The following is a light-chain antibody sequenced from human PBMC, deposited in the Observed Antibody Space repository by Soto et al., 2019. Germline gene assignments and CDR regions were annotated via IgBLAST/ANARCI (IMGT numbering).Light chain of an antibody. V-gene: IGLV1-44*01. CDR2: SNN. Sequence: QPVLTQPPSASGTPGQRVTISCSGSSSNIGSNSVNWFQQLPGTAPKLLIYSNNQRPSRVPDRISGSKSGTSASLAISGLQSEDEADYYCAAWDDSLNGAVFGGGTQLTVL. J-gene: IGLJ7*01. CDR3: AAWDDSLNGAV. CDR1: SSNIGSNS.